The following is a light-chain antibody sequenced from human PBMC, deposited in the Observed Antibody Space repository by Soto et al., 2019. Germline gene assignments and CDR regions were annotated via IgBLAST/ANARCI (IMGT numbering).Light chain of an antibody. CDR2: EVS. CDR1: QSLLHSDGKTY. Sequence: DIVMTQTALSLSVTPGQPASISCKSIQSLLHSDGKTYLSWYLQKPGQPPQLXXYEVSNRFSGVPDRFSGSGSGTDFTPAISRLEPEDFAVYYCQQYVTSPAITFGQGTRLEIK. J-gene: IGKJ5*01. CDR3: QQYVTSPAIT. V-gene: IGKV2D-29*01.